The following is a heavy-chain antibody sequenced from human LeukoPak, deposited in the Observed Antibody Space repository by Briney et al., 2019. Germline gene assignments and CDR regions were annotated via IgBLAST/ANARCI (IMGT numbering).Heavy chain of an antibody. D-gene: IGHD6-13*01. CDR1: GITLSNYG. V-gene: IGHV3-23*01. CDR3: VKGRISEDGLDF. J-gene: IGHJ4*02. Sequence: PGGSLRLSCAVSGITLSNYGMSWVRQAPGKGLEWVAGLSGSGGGTNYAASVQGRFTISRDNSKNMLYLQMNSLRAEDTAVYYCVKGRISEDGLDFWGQGTLVTVSS. CDR2: LSGSGGGT.